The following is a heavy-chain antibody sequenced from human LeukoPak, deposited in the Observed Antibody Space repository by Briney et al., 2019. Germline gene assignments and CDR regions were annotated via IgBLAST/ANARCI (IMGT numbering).Heavy chain of an antibody. V-gene: IGHV3-7*03. D-gene: IGHD4-11*01. CDR3: ARGSMTTSFYAFDI. J-gene: IGHJ3*02. Sequence: GGSLRLSCAASGFTFSSYTMNWVRQAPGKGLEWVANIKQDGSEKYYVDSVKGRFTISRDNAKNSLYLQMNSLRAEDTAVYYCARGSMTTSFYAFDIWGQGTMVTVSS. CDR2: IKQDGSEK. CDR1: GFTFSSYT.